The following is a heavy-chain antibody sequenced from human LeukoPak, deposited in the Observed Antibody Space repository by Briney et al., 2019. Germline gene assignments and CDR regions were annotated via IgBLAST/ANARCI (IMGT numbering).Heavy chain of an antibody. Sequence: ASVKVSCKASGYTFTSYDINWVRQATGQGLEWMGWMNPNSGNTGYAQKFQGRVTVTRNTSISTAYMELSSLRSEDTAVYYCASSGGREQLDAFDIWGQGTMVTVSS. J-gene: IGHJ3*02. CDR2: MNPNSGNT. CDR1: GYTFTSYD. V-gene: IGHV1-8*03. D-gene: IGHD6-6*01. CDR3: ASSGGREQLDAFDI.